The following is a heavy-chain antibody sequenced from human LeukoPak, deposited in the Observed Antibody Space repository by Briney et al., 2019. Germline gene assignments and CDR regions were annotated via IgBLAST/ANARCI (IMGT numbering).Heavy chain of an antibody. D-gene: IGHD3-3*01. J-gene: IGHJ5*02. CDR3: ARHRFTIFGVVSNKWFDP. V-gene: IGHV1-69*05. Sequence: ASVKVSFNASGGTFSSYAISWVRQAPGQGLEWMGGIIPIFGTANYAQKFQGRVTITTDESTSTAYMEMSSVRSGDTAVYYCARHRFTIFGVVSNKWFDPWGQGTLVTVCS. CDR2: IIPIFGTA. CDR1: GGTFSSYA.